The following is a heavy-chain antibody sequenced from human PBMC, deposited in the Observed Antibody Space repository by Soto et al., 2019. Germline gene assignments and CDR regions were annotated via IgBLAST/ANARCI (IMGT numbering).Heavy chain of an antibody. J-gene: IGHJ4*02. CDR3: ARDRGAVTGDYFDY. Sequence: QVQQTESGGGLVKPGGSLRLSCAASGFTFSGLYMSWIRQAPGKGLEWVSCIDSSGVKKYYAESVRGRFTISRDNAKNSLYLQMNSLRAEDTAVYYCARDRGAVTGDYFDYWGQGALVTVSS. D-gene: IGHD6-19*01. V-gene: IGHV3-11*01. CDR2: IDSSGVKK. CDR1: GFTFSGLY.